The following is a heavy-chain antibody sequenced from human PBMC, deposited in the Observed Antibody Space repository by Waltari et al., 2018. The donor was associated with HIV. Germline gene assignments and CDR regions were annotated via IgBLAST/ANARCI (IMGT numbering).Heavy chain of an antibody. V-gene: IGHV3-15*01. CDR3: TTLVLLGVGMDV. CDR1: GFTFSNAW. J-gene: IGHJ6*02. D-gene: IGHD3-10*01. CDR2: MKSKTDGGKT. Sequence: EVQLVESGGGVVKPGGSLRLSCAASGFTFSNAWMRWVRQAPGKGVVCVVRMKSKTDGGKTDYAATVKGRFTISRDDSKNTLYLQMNSLKTEDTAVYYCTTLVLLGVGMDVWGQGTTVTVSS.